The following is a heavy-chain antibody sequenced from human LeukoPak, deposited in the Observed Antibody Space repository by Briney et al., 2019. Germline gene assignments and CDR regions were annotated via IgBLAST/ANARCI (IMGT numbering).Heavy chain of an antibody. Sequence: PGGSLRLSCAASGFTFSSYSMNWVRQAPGKGLEWVSSISSSSSYIYYADSVKGRFTISRDNAKNSPYLQMNSLRAEDTAVYYCARESPSYYDSSGLWGQGTLVTVSS. J-gene: IGHJ4*02. CDR2: ISSSSSYI. CDR1: GFTFSSYS. V-gene: IGHV3-21*01. D-gene: IGHD3-22*01. CDR3: ARESPSYYDSSGL.